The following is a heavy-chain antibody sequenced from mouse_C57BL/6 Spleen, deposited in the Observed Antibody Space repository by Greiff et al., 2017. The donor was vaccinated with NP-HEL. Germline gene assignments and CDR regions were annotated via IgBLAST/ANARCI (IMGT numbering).Heavy chain of an antibody. J-gene: IGHJ1*03. CDR3: ARDDGNYAYWYFDV. CDR1: GYSITSGYY. D-gene: IGHD2-1*01. Sequence: EVQLQESGPGLVKPSQSLSLTCSVTGYSITSGYYWNWIRQFPGNKLEWMGYISYDGSNNYNPSLKNRISITRDTSKNQFFLKLKSVTTEDTATYYCARDDGNYAYWYFDVWGTGTTVTVSS. V-gene: IGHV3-6*01. CDR2: ISYDGSN.